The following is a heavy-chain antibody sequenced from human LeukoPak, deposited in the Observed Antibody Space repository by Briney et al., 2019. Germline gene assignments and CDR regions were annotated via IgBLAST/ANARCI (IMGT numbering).Heavy chain of an antibody. J-gene: IGHJ5*02. D-gene: IGHD6-6*01. CDR2: INHSGST. Sequence: PSETLSLTCAVYGGSFSGYYWSWIRQPPGKGLEWIGEINHSGSTNYNPSLKSRVTISVDTSKNQFSLKLSSVTAADTAVYYCARAPQTLAARDWFDPWGQGTLVTVSS. CDR3: ARAPQTLAARDWFDP. CDR1: GGSFSGYY. V-gene: IGHV4-34*01.